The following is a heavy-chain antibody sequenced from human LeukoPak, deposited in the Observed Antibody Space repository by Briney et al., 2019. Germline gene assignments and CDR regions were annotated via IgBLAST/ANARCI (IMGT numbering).Heavy chain of an antibody. J-gene: IGHJ3*02. V-gene: IGHV1-2*02. Sequence: ASVKVSCKASGYTFTGYYMHWVRQAPGQGLEWMGWINPNSGGTNYAQKFQGRVTMTRDTSISTAYMELSRLRSDDTAVYYCARTYDFWSGTYAFDIWGQGIMVTVSS. CDR3: ARTYDFWSGTYAFDI. CDR2: INPNSGGT. D-gene: IGHD3-3*01. CDR1: GYTFTGYY.